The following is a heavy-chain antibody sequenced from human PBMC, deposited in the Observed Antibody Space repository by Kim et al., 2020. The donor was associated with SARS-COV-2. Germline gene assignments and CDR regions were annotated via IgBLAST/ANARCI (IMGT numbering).Heavy chain of an antibody. Sequence: GGSLRLSCTASGFTFGDYAMSWFRQAPGKGLEWVGFIRSKAYGGTTEYAASVKGRFTISRDDSKSIAYLQMNSLKTEDTAVYYCTRERKLVWFGEFDAFDIWGQGTMVTVSS. J-gene: IGHJ3*02. CDR3: TRERKLVWFGEFDAFDI. D-gene: IGHD3-10*01. CDR1: GFTFGDYA. V-gene: IGHV3-49*03. CDR2: IRSKAYGGTT.